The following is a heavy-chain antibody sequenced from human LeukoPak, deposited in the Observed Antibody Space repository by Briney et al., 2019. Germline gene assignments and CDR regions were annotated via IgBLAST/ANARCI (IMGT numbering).Heavy chain of an antibody. D-gene: IGHD2-21*02. J-gene: IGHJ5*02. CDR3: ASGHRGDSGYNWFDA. Sequence: ASVKVSCKASGYTFTHYYMHWVRQAPGQGLEWMGWINPKSGDTKYAQKFQGRVTMTRDTSISTAYLELSSLRSDDTAVYYCASGHRGDSGYNWFDAWGQGTLVTVSS. CDR1: GYTFTHYY. V-gene: IGHV1-2*02. CDR2: INPKSGDT.